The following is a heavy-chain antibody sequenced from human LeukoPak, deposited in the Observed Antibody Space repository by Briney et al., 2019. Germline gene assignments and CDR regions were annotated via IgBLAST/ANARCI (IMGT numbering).Heavy chain of an antibody. D-gene: IGHD3-22*01. Sequence: ASVKVSCKASGYTFTNYYIHWVRQAPGQGLEWMGWINPNSGGTSYAQKFQGRVTMTRDTSSSTAYMELSRLRSDDTAVYYCARHLYYYDSGHYFGEFDYWGQGTLVTVFS. CDR2: INPNSGGT. J-gene: IGHJ4*02. V-gene: IGHV1-2*02. CDR3: ARHLYYYDSGHYFGEFDY. CDR1: GYTFTNYY.